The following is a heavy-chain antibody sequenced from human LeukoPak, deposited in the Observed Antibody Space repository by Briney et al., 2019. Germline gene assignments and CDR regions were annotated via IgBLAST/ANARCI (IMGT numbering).Heavy chain of an antibody. V-gene: IGHV3-48*03. Sequence: GGSLRLSCAASGFTFSSYEMNWVRQAPGKGLEWVSKISSSGSSLYYEDSVKGRFTIFRDNAKNSLYLQMNSLRDEETAVYYCARRYSSSWFKPFDLWGQGTMVTVSS. CDR3: ARRYSSSWFKPFDL. CDR1: GFTFSSYE. CDR2: ISSSGSSL. D-gene: IGHD6-13*01. J-gene: IGHJ3*01.